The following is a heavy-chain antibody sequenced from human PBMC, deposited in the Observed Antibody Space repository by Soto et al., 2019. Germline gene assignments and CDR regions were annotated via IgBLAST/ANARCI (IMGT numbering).Heavy chain of an antibody. CDR3: ARDANSYCSSTSCPGPYYMDV. D-gene: IGHD2-2*01. J-gene: IGHJ6*03. CDR2: INPNSGGT. Sequence: QVQLVQSGAEVKKPGASVKVSCKASGYTFTGYYMHWVRQAPGQGLEWMGWINPNSGGTNYAQKFRGGVTMTRDTSISTAYMELSRLRSDDTAVYYCARDANSYCSSTSCPGPYYMDVWGKGTTVTVSS. CDR1: GYTFTGYY. V-gene: IGHV1-2*02.